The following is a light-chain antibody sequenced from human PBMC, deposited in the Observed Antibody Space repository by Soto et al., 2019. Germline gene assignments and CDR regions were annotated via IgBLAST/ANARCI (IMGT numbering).Light chain of an antibody. Sequence: DMVMTQSPDSLAVSLGERATINCKSSQSVLYSSNNNNYLAWYQQKPGKAPKLLIYKASTLKSGVPSRFSGSGSGTEFTLTISSLQPDDFATYYCQHYNSYSEAFGQGTKVAI. V-gene: IGKV4-1*01. CDR2: KAS. J-gene: IGKJ1*01. CDR1: QSVLYSSNNNNY. CDR3: QHYNSYSEA.